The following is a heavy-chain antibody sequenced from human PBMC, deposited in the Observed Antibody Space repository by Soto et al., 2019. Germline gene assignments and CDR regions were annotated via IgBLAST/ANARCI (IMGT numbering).Heavy chain of an antibody. CDR1: GGSISSYY. V-gene: IGHV4-59*01. CDR2: IFFNGIT. CDR3: ARGGGSGSYAINWFDP. D-gene: IGHD3-10*01. J-gene: IGHJ5*02. Sequence: SETLSLTCTVSGGSISSYYWTWIRQPPGKGLEWIGYIFFNGITNYNPSLKSRVTMSVDTSKNQFSLKLTSVTAADTAVYYCARGGGSGSYAINWFDPWGQGTLVTVYS.